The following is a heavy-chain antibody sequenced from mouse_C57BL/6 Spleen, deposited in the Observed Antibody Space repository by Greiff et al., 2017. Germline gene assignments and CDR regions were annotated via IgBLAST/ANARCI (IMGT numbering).Heavy chain of an antibody. CDR2: ISSGSSTI. D-gene: IGHD4-1*01. CDR1: GFTFSDYG. J-gene: IGHJ3*01. CDR3: ASPEGLGPIAY. Sequence: DVQLVESGGGLVKPGGSLKLSCAASGFTFSDYGMHWVRQAPEKGLEWVAYISSGSSTIYYADTVKGRFTFSRGTAKNSLFLQMTILRAEYAAMYYSASPEGLGPIAYWGRGTLVTVSA. V-gene: IGHV5-17*01.